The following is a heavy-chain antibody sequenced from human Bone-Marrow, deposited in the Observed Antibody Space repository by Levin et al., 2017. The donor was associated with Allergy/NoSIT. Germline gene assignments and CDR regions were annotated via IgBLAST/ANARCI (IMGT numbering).Heavy chain of an antibody. Sequence: GESLKISCKASGYTFTGYYMHWVRQAPGQGLEWMGRINPNSGGTNYAQKFQGRVTITRDTSNSTAYMELSRLRSDDTAVYYCARPEAWRGDPSADYWGQGTLVTVSS. CDR1: GYTFTGYY. CDR2: INPNSGGT. D-gene: IGHD3-3*01. CDR3: ARPEAWRGDPSADY. V-gene: IGHV1-2*06. J-gene: IGHJ4*02.